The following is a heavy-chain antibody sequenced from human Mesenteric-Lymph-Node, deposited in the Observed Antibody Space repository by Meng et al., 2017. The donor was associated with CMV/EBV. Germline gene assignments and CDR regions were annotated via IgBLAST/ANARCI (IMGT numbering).Heavy chain of an antibody. Sequence: GESLKISCAASGFTFSSYGMHWVRQAPGKGLEWVAFIRYDGSNKYYADSVKGRFTISRDNSKNTLYLQMNSLRAEDTAVYYCAKDQGGCSSTSCYDYYYYGMDVWGQGTTVTVSS. CDR3: AKDQGGCSSTSCYDYYYYGMDV. CDR2: IRYDGSNK. J-gene: IGHJ6*02. V-gene: IGHV3-30*02. D-gene: IGHD2-2*01. CDR1: GFTFSSYG.